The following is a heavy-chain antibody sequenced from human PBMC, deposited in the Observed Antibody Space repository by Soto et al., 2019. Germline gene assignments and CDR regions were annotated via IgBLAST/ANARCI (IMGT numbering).Heavy chain of an antibody. D-gene: IGHD3-3*01. CDR2: IYYSGNT. V-gene: IGHV4-59*13. Sequence: QVPLQESGPGLVKPSETLSLTCTVSGDSMSPFYWNWIRQSPGKGLEWIGYIYYSGNTNYNPSLKSRVAISVDTSKNQFYLKLSSVTAADTGVYYCARGVYDYWSGYYAGSGLDVWGQGTTVTVSS. CDR1: GDSMSPFY. CDR3: ARGVYDYWSGYYAGSGLDV. J-gene: IGHJ6*01.